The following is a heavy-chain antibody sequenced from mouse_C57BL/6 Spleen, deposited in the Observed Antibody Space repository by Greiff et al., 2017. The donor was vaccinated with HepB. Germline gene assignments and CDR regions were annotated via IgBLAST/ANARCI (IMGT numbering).Heavy chain of an antibody. D-gene: IGHD1-1*01. J-gene: IGHJ4*01. V-gene: IGHV2-3*01. CDR3: ATHYGSSYYYAMDY. Sequence: VKLVESGPGLVAPSQSLSVTCTVSGFSLTSYGVSWVRQPPGKGLEWLGVIWGDGSTNYHSALISRLSISKDNSKSQVFLKLNSLQTDDTATYYCATHYGSSYYYAMDYWGQGTSVTVSS. CDR2: IWGDGST. CDR1: GFSLTSYG.